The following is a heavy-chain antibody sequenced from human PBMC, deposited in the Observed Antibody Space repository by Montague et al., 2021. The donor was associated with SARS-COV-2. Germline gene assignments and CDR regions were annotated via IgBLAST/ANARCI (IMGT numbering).Heavy chain of an antibody. D-gene: IGHD4-17*01. CDR2: XDWDEDQ. CDR1: GFSLNTSGMC. Sequence: PALVKPTQTLTLTCTFSGFSLNTSGMCVSWIRQPPGKALEWLALXDWDEDQYYSTSLKTRLTISKYTSKNQVVLTMTNMDPIDTATYYCARSYGDYRDSYLDYWGQGTLVTVSS. CDR3: ARSYGDYRDSYLDY. J-gene: IGHJ4*02. V-gene: IGHV2-70*01.